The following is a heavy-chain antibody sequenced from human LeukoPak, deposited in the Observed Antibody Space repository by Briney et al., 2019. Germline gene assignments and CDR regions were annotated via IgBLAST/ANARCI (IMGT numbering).Heavy chain of an antibody. J-gene: IGHJ4*02. V-gene: IGHV4-39*07. D-gene: IGHD3-3*01. CDR2: IYYSGTT. CDR1: GGSFSSSTSY. Sequence: SETLSLTCTVSGGSFSSSTSYWGWIRQPPGKGLEWIGTIYYSGTTYYNPSLKSRVTISVDTSKNQFSLKLSSVTAADTAVYYCARAPDFWSGYGYWGQGTLVTVSS. CDR3: ARAPDFWSGYGY.